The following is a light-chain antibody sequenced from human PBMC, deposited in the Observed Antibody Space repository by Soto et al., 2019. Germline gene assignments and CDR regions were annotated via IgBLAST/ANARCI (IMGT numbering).Light chain of an antibody. J-gene: IGLJ3*02. CDR2: DVN. V-gene: IGLV2-11*01. CDR1: SGDIGAYNY. Sequence: QSALTQPRSVSGSPGQSVTFSCTGTSGDIGAYNYVSWYQFHPGKAPKMIIYDVNKRPSGVPERFSGSKSGNTASLTISLLQAEDEADYYCCSYAHTSRVFGGGTKLTVL. CDR3: CSYAHTSRV.